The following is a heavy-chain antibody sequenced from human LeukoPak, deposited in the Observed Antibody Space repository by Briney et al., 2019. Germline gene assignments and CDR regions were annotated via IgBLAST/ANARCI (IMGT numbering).Heavy chain of an antibody. V-gene: IGHV4-59*01. CDR3: ATLHFWSGYSYFDN. CDR1: GGSISSYY. Sequence: SETLSLTCTVSGGSISSYYLSWIRQPPGKGLEWIGYIYYSGSTNYNASLKSRVTISVDTSKNQFSLNLSSVTAADTAVYYCATLHFWSGYSYFDNWGQGTLVTVSS. CDR2: IYYSGST. D-gene: IGHD3-3*02. J-gene: IGHJ4*02.